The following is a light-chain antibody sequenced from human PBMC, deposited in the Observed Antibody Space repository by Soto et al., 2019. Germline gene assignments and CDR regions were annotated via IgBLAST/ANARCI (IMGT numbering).Light chain of an antibody. V-gene: IGLV2-8*01. CDR2: EVT. Sequence: QSVLTQPPSASGSPGQSVTISCTGTNTDFGAYDYVSWYQHHPGKAPKLIIYEVTKRPSGVPDRFSGSKSGNTASLTVSGLQAEDEADYFCTSYAGTNNFDVVFGGGTQLPVL. J-gene: IGLJ2*01. CDR3: TSYAGTNNFDVV. CDR1: NTDFGAYDY.